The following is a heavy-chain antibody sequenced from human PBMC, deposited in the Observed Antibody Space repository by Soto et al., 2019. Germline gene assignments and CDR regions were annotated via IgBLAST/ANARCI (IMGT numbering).Heavy chain of an antibody. J-gene: IGHJ4*02. D-gene: IGHD6-19*01. CDR2: ISSDGSNK. CDR3: ARGHSSGWFYFDY. CDR1: GFTFSSYA. V-gene: IGHV3-30*04. Sequence: QVQLVESGGGVVQPGRSLRLSCAASGFTFSSYAIHWVRQAPGKGLEWVAVISSDGSNKVYADSVKGRFTISRDNSKNTLYLPMYSLRPEDTAVYYCARGHSSGWFYFDYWVQGTLVTVSS.